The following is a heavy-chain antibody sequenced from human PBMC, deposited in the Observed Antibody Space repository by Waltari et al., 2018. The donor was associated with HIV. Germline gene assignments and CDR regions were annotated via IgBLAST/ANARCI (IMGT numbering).Heavy chain of an antibody. J-gene: IGHJ4*02. CDR3: AREEGRAAAGTDY. V-gene: IGHV1-2*02. CDR1: GYTFTGYY. Sequence: QVQLVQSGAEVKKPGASVKVSCKASGYTFTGYYLHWVRQAPGQGLEWMGWINPNSGGTNYAQKFQGRVTMTRDTSISTAYMERSRLRSDDTAGYYCAREEGRAAAGTDYWGQGTLVTVSS. D-gene: IGHD6-13*01. CDR2: INPNSGGT.